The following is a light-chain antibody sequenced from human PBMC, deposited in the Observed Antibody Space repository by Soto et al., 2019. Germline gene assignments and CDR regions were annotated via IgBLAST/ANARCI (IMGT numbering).Light chain of an antibody. V-gene: IGKV3D-20*01. Sequence: EIVLTQSPATLSLSPGERATLSCGASQSVSSSYFAWYPQKPGLAPRLLIYDASIRATGIPDRFSGSGSGTDFTLTISRLEPEDFAVYYCQQYGSSPITFGQGTRLEIK. CDR2: DAS. CDR3: QQYGSSPIT. J-gene: IGKJ5*01. CDR1: QSVSSSY.